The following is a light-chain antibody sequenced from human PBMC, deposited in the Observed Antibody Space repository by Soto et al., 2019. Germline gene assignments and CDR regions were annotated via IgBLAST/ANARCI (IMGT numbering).Light chain of an antibody. V-gene: IGKV3-11*01. CDR3: QQRSNWPLLT. Sequence: EIVLTQSPATLSLSPGERATLSCRASQSVSSYLAWYQQKPGQAPRLLIYDASNRATGIPPRFSGSGSGTDFTLTISSLEPEDFAAYYCQQRSNWPLLTFGGGTKVEIK. CDR1: QSVSSY. J-gene: IGKJ4*01. CDR2: DAS.